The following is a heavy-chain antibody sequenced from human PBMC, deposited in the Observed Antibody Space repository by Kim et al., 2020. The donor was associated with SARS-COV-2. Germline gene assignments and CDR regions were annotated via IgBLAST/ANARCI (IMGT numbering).Heavy chain of an antibody. CDR1: GYTFSTYD. V-gene: IGHV1-8*01. CDR3: GRGPPANQYFQH. CDR2: MNPNSTNT. Sequence: ASVKVSCKASGYTFSTYDINWVRQATGQGLEWMGWMNPNSTNTGYAQKFQGRVTMTRNTSISTVYMELSSLRCEDTAVYYCGRGPPANQYFQHWGQGTLVTVCS. D-gene: IGHD2-2*01. J-gene: IGHJ1*01.